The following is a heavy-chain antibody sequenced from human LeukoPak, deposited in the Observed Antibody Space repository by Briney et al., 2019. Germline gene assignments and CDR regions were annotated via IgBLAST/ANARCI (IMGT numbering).Heavy chain of an antibody. CDR3: ARGSIAGYYYMDV. CDR1: GHTFSSYG. J-gene: IGHJ6*03. V-gene: IGHV1-18*01. D-gene: IGHD6-13*01. CDR2: ISAYNGNT. Sequence: ASVKVSCKDSGHTFSSYGVAWVRQAPGQGLEWMGWISAYNGNTNYAQKLQGRVTMTTDTSTSTAYMELRSLRSDDTAVYYCARGSIAGYYYMDVWGKGTTVTVSS.